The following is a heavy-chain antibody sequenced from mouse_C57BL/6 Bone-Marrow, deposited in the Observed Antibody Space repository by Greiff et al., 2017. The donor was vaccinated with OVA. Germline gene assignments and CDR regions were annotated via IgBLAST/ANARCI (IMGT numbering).Heavy chain of an antibody. CDR1: GYTFTSYW. V-gene: IGHV1-55*01. CDR2: IYPGSGST. CDR3: AREREDEIY. Sequence: VQLQQPGAELVKPGASVKMSCKASGYTFTSYWITWVKQRPGQGLEWIGDIYPGSGSTNYHEKFKSKATLTIDTSSNTAYMQLSSLTAEYSAVYDCAREREDEIYWGQGTTLTVSS. J-gene: IGHJ2*01.